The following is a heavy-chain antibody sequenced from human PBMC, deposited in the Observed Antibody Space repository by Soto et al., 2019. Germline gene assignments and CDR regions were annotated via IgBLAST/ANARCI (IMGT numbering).Heavy chain of an antibody. Sequence: GGSLRLSCAASGFTFSSYWMHWVRQAPGKGLVWVSRINSDGSSTSYADSVKGRFTISRDNAKNTLYLQMNSLRAEDTAVYYCARESRINSGYEKNYYYYYMDVWGKGTTVTVSS. V-gene: IGHV3-74*01. CDR2: INSDGSST. CDR3: ARESRINSGYEKNYYYYYMDV. J-gene: IGHJ6*03. CDR1: GFTFSSYW. D-gene: IGHD5-12*01.